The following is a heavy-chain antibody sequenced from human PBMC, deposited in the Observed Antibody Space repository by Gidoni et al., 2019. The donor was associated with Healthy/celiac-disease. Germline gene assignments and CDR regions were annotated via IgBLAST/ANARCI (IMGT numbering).Heavy chain of an antibody. Sequence: EVQLLESGGGLVQPGGSLRLSCAASGFPFSSYAMSGVRQAPGKGLEWVSAISGSGGSTYYADSVKGRFTISRDNSKNTLYLQMNSLRAEDTAVYYCAKRDIRGSSWYRVFDYWGQGTLVTVSS. V-gene: IGHV3-23*01. CDR2: ISGSGGST. J-gene: IGHJ4*02. D-gene: IGHD6-13*01. CDR3: AKRDIRGSSWYRVFDY. CDR1: GFPFSSYA.